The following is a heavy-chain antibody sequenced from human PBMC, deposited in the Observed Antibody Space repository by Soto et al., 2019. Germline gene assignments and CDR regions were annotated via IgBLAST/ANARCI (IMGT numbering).Heavy chain of an antibody. CDR2: INHSGNT. Sequence: SETLSLTCAVYGGSFSGYYWSWIRQPPGKGLEWIGEINHSGNTNNNPSLKSRVTMSVDTSKNQFSLKLSSVTAADTAVYYCARGGRGATXYWGQGTLVTVSS. CDR1: GGSFSGYY. D-gene: IGHD1-26*01. V-gene: IGHV4-34*01. CDR3: ARGGRGATXY. J-gene: IGHJ4*02.